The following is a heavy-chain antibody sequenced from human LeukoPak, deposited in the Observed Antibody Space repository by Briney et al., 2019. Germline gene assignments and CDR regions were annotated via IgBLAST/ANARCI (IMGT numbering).Heavy chain of an antibody. J-gene: IGHJ3*02. CDR2: IGSGGGSI. Sequence: GGSLRLSCAGSGFAFGTHAMSWVRQAPGMGLGGFCYIGSGGGSIYYADSVRGRFTSSRDNAKKSLFLQMNSLRVEDTAVYYCARDDYGGTFDAFDIWGQGAMVTVSS. CDR1: GFAFGTHA. CDR3: ARDDYGGTFDAFDI. D-gene: IGHD4-17*01. V-gene: IGHV3-48*03.